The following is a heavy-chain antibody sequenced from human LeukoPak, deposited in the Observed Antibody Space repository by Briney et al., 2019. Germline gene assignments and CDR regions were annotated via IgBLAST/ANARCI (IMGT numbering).Heavy chain of an antibody. CDR2: ISSSSSYI. Sequence: GGSLRLSCAASGFTFSSYSMNWVRQAPGKGLEWVSSISSSSSYIYYADSVKGRFTISRDNAKKSLFLEMNSLRGEDTAVYYXXXXYSNYGYAFDMWGQGTMVTVSS. V-gene: IGHV3-21*01. D-gene: IGHD4-11*01. J-gene: IGHJ3*02. CDR3: XXXYSNYGYAFDM. CDR1: GFTFSSYS.